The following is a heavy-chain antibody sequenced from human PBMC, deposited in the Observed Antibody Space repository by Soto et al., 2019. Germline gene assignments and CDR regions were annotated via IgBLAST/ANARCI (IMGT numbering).Heavy chain of an antibody. V-gene: IGHV1-8*01. CDR1: GYTFTSYD. CDR2: MNPNSGNT. CDR3: ALRQRWSHGYAFDI. Sequence: GASVKVSCKASGYTFTSYDINWVRQATGQGLEWMGWMNPNSGNTGYAQKFQGRVTMTRNTSISTAYMELSSLRSEDTAVYYCALRQRWSHGYAFDIWGQGTMVTVSS. D-gene: IGHD3-3*01. J-gene: IGHJ3*02.